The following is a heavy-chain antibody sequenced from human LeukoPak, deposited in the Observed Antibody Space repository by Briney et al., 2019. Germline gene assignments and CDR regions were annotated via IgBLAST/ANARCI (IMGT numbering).Heavy chain of an antibody. D-gene: IGHD3-22*01. V-gene: IGHV4-61*08. J-gene: IGHJ4*02. CDR1: GGSISSGDYY. CDR2: IYYSGST. Sequence: PSQTLSLTCTVSGGSISSGDYYWSWIRQPPGKGLEWIGYIYYSGSTNYNPSLKSRVTISVDTSKNQFSLKLSSVTAADTAVYYCARGAYDSSGFDYWGQGTLVTVSS. CDR3: ARGAYDSSGFDY.